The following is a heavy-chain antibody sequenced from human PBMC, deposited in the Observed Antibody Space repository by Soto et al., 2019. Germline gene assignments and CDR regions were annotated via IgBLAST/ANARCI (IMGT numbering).Heavy chain of an antibody. CDR1: GDTFNFYT. V-gene: IGHV1-69*02. J-gene: IGHJ4*02. D-gene: IGHD3-10*01. Sequence: QVQLVQSGSDVKKAGSSVKVSCKASGDTFNFYTINWVRQAPGLGLEWMGRFNPILSMSNYAQKFEGRVTITADKSTNTAYMELSRRRVEDTAMYYCVTSYGSGYRAFDFWGQGALVTVSS. CDR3: VTSYGSGYRAFDF. CDR2: FNPILSMS.